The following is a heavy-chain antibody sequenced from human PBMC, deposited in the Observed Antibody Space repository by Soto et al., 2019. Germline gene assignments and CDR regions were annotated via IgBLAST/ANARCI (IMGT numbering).Heavy chain of an antibody. CDR2: ISGSGGST. V-gene: IGHV3-23*01. D-gene: IGHD3-22*01. J-gene: IGHJ4*02. CDR1: GFTFSSYA. CDR3: AKGALNYYDSSGYYHFDY. Sequence: GGSLRLSCAASGFTFSSYAMSWVRQAPGKGLEWVSAISGSGGSTYYADSVKGRFTISRDNSKNTLYLQMNSLRAEDTAVYYCAKGALNYYDSSGYYHFDYWGQGTLVTVSS.